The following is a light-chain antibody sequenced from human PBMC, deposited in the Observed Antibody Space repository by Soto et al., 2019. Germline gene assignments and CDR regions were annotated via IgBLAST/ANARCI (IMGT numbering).Light chain of an antibody. Sequence: DIEMTQSPSSLSASVGDRVTITCRASQSINTFLNWSQQKPWKAPKLLIYVASTVQSGVPSRFRGSGSGTDFNLTINSLLAEDFATYYCQQSYSTPPLTFGGGTMVESK. CDR3: QQSYSTPPLT. J-gene: IGKJ4*01. CDR2: VAS. CDR1: QSINTF. V-gene: IGKV1-39*01.